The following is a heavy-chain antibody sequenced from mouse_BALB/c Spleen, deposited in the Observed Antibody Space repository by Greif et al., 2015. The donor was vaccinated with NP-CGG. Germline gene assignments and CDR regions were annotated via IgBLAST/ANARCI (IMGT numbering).Heavy chain of an antibody. CDR3: ARGAYDYGFDY. CDR2: ISSRGST. CDR1: GYSITSDNA. J-gene: IGHJ2*01. Sequence: VQLQQPGPGLVKPSQSLSLTCTVTGYSITSDNAWNWIGQFPGNKLEWLGSISSRGSTSYNPSLKSRISITRDTSKNQYFLQLNSVTTEGTATYYCARGAYDYGFDYWGQGTTLTVSS. D-gene: IGHD2-4*01. V-gene: IGHV3-2*02.